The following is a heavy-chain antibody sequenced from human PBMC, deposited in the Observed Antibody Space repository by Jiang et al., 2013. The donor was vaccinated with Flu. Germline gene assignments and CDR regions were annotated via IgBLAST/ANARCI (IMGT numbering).Heavy chain of an antibody. CDR2: VILKMGET. Sequence: GAEVKKPGATVKISCKVSGYTFTDFYVHWVQQAPGKGLEWVGFVILKMGETKYAEKFQGRVTITADTSTDTAYMXLSSLRSEDTAVFYCATRRSGGSYLSRWGQGTLVT. D-gene: IGHD1-26*01. CDR1: GYTFTDFY. V-gene: IGHV1-69-2*01. CDR3: ATRRSGGSYLSR. J-gene: IGHJ4*02.